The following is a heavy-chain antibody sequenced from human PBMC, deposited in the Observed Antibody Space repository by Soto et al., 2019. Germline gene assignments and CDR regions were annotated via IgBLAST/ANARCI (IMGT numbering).Heavy chain of an antibody. D-gene: IGHD6-19*01. J-gene: IGHJ5*01. CDR2: INHSGST. CDR1: GESFSVYY. Sequence: QVQLQQWGAGLLKPSETLSLTCGVYGESFSVYYWSWIRQPPGKGLEWIGEINHSGSTNYNPSLKSRVNSSVDTSKNHLSLKLSSVTAADTAVYYCAREKHPWVAVPVRQLKSTWWFDSWGQGTLVTVSS. CDR3: AREKHPWVAVPVRQLKSTWWFDS. V-gene: IGHV4-34*01.